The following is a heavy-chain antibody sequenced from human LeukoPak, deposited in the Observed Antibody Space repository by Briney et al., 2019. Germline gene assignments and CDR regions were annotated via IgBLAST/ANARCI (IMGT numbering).Heavy chain of an antibody. D-gene: IGHD3-3*01. CDR3: ARVFSNYDFWSGYYTDWFDP. CDR2: IYYSGST. CDR1: GGSISSYY. Sequence: SETLSLTCTVSGGSISSYYWSWIRQPPGKGLEWIGYIYYSGSTNYNPSLKSRVTISVDTSKNQFSLKLSSVTAADTAVYYCARVFSNYDFWSGYYTDWFDPWGQGTLVTVSS. J-gene: IGHJ5*02. V-gene: IGHV4-59*01.